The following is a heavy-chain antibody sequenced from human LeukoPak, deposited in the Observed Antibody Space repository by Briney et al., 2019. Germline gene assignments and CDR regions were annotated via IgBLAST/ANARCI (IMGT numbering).Heavy chain of an antibody. D-gene: IGHD5-24*01. CDR3: ARGDGYNFGLHDY. CDR2: IWYDGSNK. V-gene: IGHV3-33*01. CDR1: GFTFSTYG. J-gene: IGHJ4*02. Sequence: GRSLRLSCAASGFTFSTYGMHWVRQAPGKGLEWVAVIWYDGSNKYYADSAKGRFTISRDNSKNTLYLQMNSLRAEDTAVYYCARGDGYNFGLHDYWGQGTLVTVSS.